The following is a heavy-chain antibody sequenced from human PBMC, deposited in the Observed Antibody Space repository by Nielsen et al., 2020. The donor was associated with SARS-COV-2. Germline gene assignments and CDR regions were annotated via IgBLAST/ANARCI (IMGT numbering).Heavy chain of an antibody. V-gene: IGHV4-59*01. Sequence: SETLSLTCTVSGDSISNYCWSWIRQPPGKGLEWIGDICYSGNTNYNPSLKSRVTISVDTSKNQFSLKLSSVTAADTAVYSCARNRWFGESRYGTDVWGQGTTVTVSS. D-gene: IGHD3-10*01. CDR1: GDSISNYC. CDR2: ICYSGNT. CDR3: ARNRWFGESRYGTDV. J-gene: IGHJ6*02.